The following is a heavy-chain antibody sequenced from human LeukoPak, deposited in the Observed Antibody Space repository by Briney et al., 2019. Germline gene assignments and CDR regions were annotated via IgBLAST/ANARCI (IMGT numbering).Heavy chain of an antibody. J-gene: IGHJ4*02. D-gene: IGHD1-26*01. V-gene: IGHV4-30-2*01. CDR2: IYHSGST. CDR3: ARVNGGSYFDY. CDR1: GGSISSGGYY. Sequence: SETLSLTCTVSGGSISSGGYYWSWIRQPPGKGLEWIGYIYHSGSTYYNPSLKSRVTISVDRSKNQFSLKLSSVTAADTAVYYCARVNGGSYFDYWGQGTLVTVSS.